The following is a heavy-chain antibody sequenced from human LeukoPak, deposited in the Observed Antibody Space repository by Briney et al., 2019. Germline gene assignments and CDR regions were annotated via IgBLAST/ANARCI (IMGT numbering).Heavy chain of an antibody. CDR2: MNPNSGNT. CDR1: GYTFTSYG. V-gene: IGHV1-8*02. CDR3: ARRTESYYYYYMDV. Sequence: ASVKVSCKASGYTFTSYGISWVRQAPGQGLEWMGWMNPNSGNTGYAQKFQGRVTMTRNTSISTAYMELSSLRSEATAVYYCARRTESYYYYYMDVWGKGTTVTISS. J-gene: IGHJ6*03. D-gene: IGHD1-14*01.